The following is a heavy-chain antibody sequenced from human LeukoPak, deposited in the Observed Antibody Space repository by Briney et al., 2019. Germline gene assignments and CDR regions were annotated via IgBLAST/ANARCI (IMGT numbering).Heavy chain of an antibody. D-gene: IGHD3-22*01. Sequence: PSETLSLTCTVSGGSISSGGYYWSWIRQHPGKGLEWIGYIYYSGSTYYNPSLKSRVTISVDTSKNQFSLKLSSVTAADTAVYYCARGKYYYDSSGYQNPFDPWGQGTLVTVSS. CDR3: ARGKYYYDSSGYQNPFDP. CDR1: GGSISSGGYY. CDR2: IYYSGST. V-gene: IGHV4-31*03. J-gene: IGHJ5*02.